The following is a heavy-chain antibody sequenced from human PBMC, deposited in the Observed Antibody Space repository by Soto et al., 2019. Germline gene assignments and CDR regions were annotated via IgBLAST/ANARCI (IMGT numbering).Heavy chain of an antibody. J-gene: IGHJ4*02. CDR3: AKDLGSYLSPAFDY. Sequence: GPLRLSWGASGLTFSSDSMNWVLQAPGKGLEWVSSISSSSSYIYYADSVKGRFTISRDNAKNSLFLQMNSLRPEDTAVYYCAKDLGSYLSPAFDYWGLGSLVTVSS. V-gene: IGHV3-21*01. CDR2: ISSSSSYI. CDR1: GLTFSSDS. D-gene: IGHD1-26*01.